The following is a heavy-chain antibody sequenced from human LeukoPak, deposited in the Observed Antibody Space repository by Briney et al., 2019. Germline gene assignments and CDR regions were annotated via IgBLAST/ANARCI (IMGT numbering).Heavy chain of an antibody. Sequence: SETLFLTCSVSGGPISCNYWSWIRQPAGKGLEWIGRFYSSGSTNYNPSLKSRVTMSVDTSKNQFSLKLNSVTAADTAVYYCARAGPYCTNGVCYSRYYFDYWGQGTLVTVSS. CDR3: ARAGPYCTNGVCYSRYYFDY. V-gene: IGHV4-4*07. CDR1: GGPISCNY. J-gene: IGHJ4*02. D-gene: IGHD2-8*01. CDR2: FYSSGST.